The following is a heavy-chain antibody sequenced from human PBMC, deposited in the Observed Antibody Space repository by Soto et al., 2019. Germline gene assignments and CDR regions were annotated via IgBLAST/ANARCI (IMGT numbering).Heavy chain of an antibody. CDR2: IIPIFGTA. V-gene: IGHV1-69*06. Sequence: ASVKVSCKASGGTFSSYAISWVRQAPGQGLEWMGGIIPIFGTANYAQKFQGRVTITADKSTSTAYMELSSLRSEDTAVYYCAREGPVTPPLDPWGQGTLVTVSS. J-gene: IGHJ5*02. CDR3: AREGPVTPPLDP. D-gene: IGHD4-17*01. CDR1: GGTFSSYA.